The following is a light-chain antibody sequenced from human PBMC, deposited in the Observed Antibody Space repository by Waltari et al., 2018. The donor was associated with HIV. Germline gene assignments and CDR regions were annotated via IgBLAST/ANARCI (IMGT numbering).Light chain of an antibody. CDR3: QHYVRSPIT. CDR1: ARIENNY. Sequence: DIVLTQSPGPLSLSPGDRAALHCRATARIENNYLAWSQQKPGQAPSLLIYGVWSRATGIPDRFIGSGSGTDFTLTISRLESEDFAVYYCQHYVRSPITFGQGTRLEIK. J-gene: IGKJ5*01. CDR2: GVW. V-gene: IGKV3-20*01.